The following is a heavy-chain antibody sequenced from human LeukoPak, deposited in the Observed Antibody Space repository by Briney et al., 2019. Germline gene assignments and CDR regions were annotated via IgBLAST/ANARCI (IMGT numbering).Heavy chain of an antibody. Sequence: GGSLRLSCAASGFTFSSYSMNWVRQAPGKGLEWVSAISGSGGSTYYADSVKGRFTISRDNSKNTLYLQMNSLRAEDTAVYYCAKDLGYCSSTSCSGFDYWGQGTLVTVCS. J-gene: IGHJ4*02. CDR2: ISGSGGST. V-gene: IGHV3-23*01. D-gene: IGHD2-2*01. CDR1: GFTFSSYS. CDR3: AKDLGYCSSTSCSGFDY.